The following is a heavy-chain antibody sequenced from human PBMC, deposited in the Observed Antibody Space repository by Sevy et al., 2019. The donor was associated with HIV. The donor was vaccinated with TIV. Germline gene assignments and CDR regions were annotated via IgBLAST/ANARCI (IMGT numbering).Heavy chain of an antibody. V-gene: IGHV3-11*01. CDR3: ASGSTRVAFDI. Sequence: GGSLRLSCAASGFTFSDYYMSWIRQAPGKGLEWVSYISSSGSTIYYADSVKGRFTISRDNAKNSLYLQMNSLSAEDTAVYYCASGSTRVAFDIWGQGTMVTVSS. J-gene: IGHJ3*02. CDR1: GFTFSDYY. D-gene: IGHD2-2*01. CDR2: ISSSGSTI.